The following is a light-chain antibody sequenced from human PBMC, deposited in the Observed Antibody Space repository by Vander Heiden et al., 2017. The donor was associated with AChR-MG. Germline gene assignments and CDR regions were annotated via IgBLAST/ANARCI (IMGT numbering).Light chain of an antibody. CDR1: SSHIGNNY. J-gene: IGLJ1*01. V-gene: IGLV1-51*01. CDR2: DNN. CDR3: GTWDSSLSAGV. Sequence: QSVLTQPPSVSAAPGQKVTISCSGSSSHIGNNYVSWYQQLPGTAPKLRIYDNNMRPSGIPDRFSGSKSGTSATLGITGLQTGDEADYYCGTWDSSLSAGVFGTGTKVTVL.